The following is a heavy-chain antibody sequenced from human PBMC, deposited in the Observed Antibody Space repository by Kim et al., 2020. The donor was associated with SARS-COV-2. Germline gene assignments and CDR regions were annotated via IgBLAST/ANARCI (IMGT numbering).Heavy chain of an antibody. J-gene: IGHJ6*03. Sequence: YYADSVRGRFTISRDNSKNTLYLQLNSLRAEDAAVYYCAKDSTRYYYYMDVWGKGTTVTVSS. D-gene: IGHD4-4*01. CDR3: AKDSTRYYYYMDV. V-gene: IGHV3-30-3*02.